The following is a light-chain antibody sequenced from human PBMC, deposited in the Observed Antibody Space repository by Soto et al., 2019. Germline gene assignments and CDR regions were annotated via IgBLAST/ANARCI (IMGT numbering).Light chain of an antibody. CDR1: QSVSSK. V-gene: IGKV3-15*01. J-gene: IGKJ1*01. CDR3: QQYNNWPWT. Sequence: EIVLTQSPGTLSLSAGERATLSCRASQSVSSKLAWYQQKPGQAPRLLIYGASTRATGIPARFSGSGSGTDFTLTISSLQSEDFAVYYCQQYNNWPWTFGQGTKVDI. CDR2: GAS.